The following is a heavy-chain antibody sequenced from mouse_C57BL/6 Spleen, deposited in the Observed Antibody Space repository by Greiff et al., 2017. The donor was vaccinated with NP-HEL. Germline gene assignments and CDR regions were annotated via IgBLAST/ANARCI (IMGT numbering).Heavy chain of an antibody. V-gene: IGHV1-69*01. J-gene: IGHJ2*01. Sequence: VQLQQPGAELVMPGASVKLSCKASGYTFTSYWMHWVKQRPGQGLEWIGEIDPSDSYTNYNQKFKGKSTLTVDKSSSTAYMQLSSLTSEDSAVYYCARSVDGYYGYWGQGTTLTVSS. CDR1: GYTFTSYW. CDR3: ARSVDGYYGY. D-gene: IGHD2-3*01. CDR2: IDPSDSYT.